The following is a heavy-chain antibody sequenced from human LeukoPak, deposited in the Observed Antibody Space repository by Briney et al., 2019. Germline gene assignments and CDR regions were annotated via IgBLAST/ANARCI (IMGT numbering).Heavy chain of an antibody. J-gene: IGHJ4*02. V-gene: IGHV3-64*01. CDR2: ISSNGGST. CDR1: GFTFSSYA. CDR3: ARVGTTEDYCFDY. D-gene: IGHD4-17*01. Sequence: GGSLRLSCAASGFTFSSYAMHWVRQAPGKGLEYVSAISSNGGSTYYANSVKGRFTISRDNSKNTLYLQMGSLRAEDMAVYYCARVGTTEDYCFDYWGQGTLVTASS.